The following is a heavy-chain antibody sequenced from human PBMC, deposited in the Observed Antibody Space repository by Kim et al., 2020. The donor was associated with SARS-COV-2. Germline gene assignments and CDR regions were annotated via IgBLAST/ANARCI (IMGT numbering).Heavy chain of an antibody. CDR3: ARKRFAVTTHFSP. CDR2: INHSGST. Sequence: SETLSLTCAVYGGSFSGYYWSWIRQPPGKGLEWIGEINHSGSTNYNPSLKSRVTISVDTSKNQFSLKLSSVTAADTAVYYCARKRFAVTTHFSPWGQGTLVTVSS. D-gene: IGHD4-17*01. J-gene: IGHJ5*02. CDR1: GGSFSGYY. V-gene: IGHV4-34*01.